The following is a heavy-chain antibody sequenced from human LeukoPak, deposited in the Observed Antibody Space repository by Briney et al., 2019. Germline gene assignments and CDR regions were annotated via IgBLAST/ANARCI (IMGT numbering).Heavy chain of an antibody. J-gene: IGHJ4*02. Sequence: GASVKVSCKASGYTFTGYYMHWVRQAPGQGLEWMGWIYPNSGGTNYAQKFQGWVTMTRDTSISTAYMELSRLRSDDTAVYYCARLSGSYYMSLDYWGQGTLVTVSS. CDR3: ARLSGSYYMSLDY. D-gene: IGHD1-26*01. CDR2: IYPNSGGT. V-gene: IGHV1-2*04. CDR1: GYTFTGYY.